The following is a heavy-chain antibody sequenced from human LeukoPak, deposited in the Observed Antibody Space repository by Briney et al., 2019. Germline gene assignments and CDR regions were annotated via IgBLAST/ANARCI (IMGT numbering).Heavy chain of an antibody. CDR3: ARDGIAVEVFDG. Sequence: AGGSLRLSCAASGFTFSSYSMNWVRQAPGKGLEWVSYISSSSTIYYADSVKGRFTISRDNAKNSLYLQMNSLRDEDTAVYYCARDGIAVEVFDGWGQGTLVTVSS. CDR1: GFTFSSYS. D-gene: IGHD6-19*01. V-gene: IGHV3-48*02. CDR2: ISSSSTI. J-gene: IGHJ5*02.